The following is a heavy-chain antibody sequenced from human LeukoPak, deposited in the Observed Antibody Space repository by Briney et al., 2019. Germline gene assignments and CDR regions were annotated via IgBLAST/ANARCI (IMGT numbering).Heavy chain of an antibody. CDR2: ISSSSYI. CDR3: ASVDYYGSGNYYNDVDY. CDR1: GFTFSSYS. D-gene: IGHD3-10*01. V-gene: IGHV3-21*01. J-gene: IGHJ4*02. Sequence: PGGSLTLTCAASGFTFSSYSLNWVRQAPGKGLEWVSSISSSSYIYYADSVKGRFTISRDNAKNSLYLQMNSLRAEDTALYYCASVDYYGSGNYYNDVDYWGQGTKVSVSS.